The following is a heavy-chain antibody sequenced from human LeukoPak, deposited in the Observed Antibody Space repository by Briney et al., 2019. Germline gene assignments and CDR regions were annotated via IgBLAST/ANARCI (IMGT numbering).Heavy chain of an antibody. CDR1: GGSISSYF. J-gene: IGHJ4*02. Sequence: PSETLSLTCTVSGGSISSYFWSWIRQPPGNGLEWIGYIYYSGSSNYNYNPSLKSRVTLSVDPSKNYFSLKLSSVTAADTAVYYCARAYSYGSGSYSGFGYWGQGTLVTVSS. CDR3: ARAYSYGSGSYSGFGY. V-gene: IGHV4-59*01. CDR2: IYYSGSS. D-gene: IGHD3-10*01.